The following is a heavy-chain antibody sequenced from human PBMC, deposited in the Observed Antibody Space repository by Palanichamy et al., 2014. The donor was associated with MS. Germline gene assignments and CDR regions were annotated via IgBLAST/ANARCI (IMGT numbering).Heavy chain of an antibody. V-gene: IGHV3-49*04. CDR3: TRAPYDSSGYYPFGY. CDR2: IRNKAYGGTT. J-gene: IGHJ4*02. CDR1: GFTFGDFA. D-gene: IGHD3-22*01. Sequence: EVQLVESGGGLVQPGRSLRLSCTGSGFTFGDFALGWVRQAPGKGLEWVVFIRNKAYGGTTEYAASVKGRFTISRDDSKTIAYLQMNSLKSEDTAVYYCTRAPYDSSGYYPFGYWGQGTLVTVSS.